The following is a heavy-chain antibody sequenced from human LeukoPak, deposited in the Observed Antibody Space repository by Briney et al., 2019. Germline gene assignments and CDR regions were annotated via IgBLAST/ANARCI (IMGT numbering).Heavy chain of an antibody. J-gene: IGHJ5*02. V-gene: IGHV4-39*01. CDR3: ARQEDIVVVPAAVYNWFDP. D-gene: IGHD2-2*01. CDR1: GGSISSSSYY. CDR2: IYYSGST. Sequence: SETLSLTCTVSGGSISSSSYYWGWIRQPPGKGLEWIGAIYYSGSTYYNPSLKSRVTISVDTSKNQFSLKLSSVTAADTAVYYCARQEDIVVVPAAVYNWFDPWGQGTLVTVSS.